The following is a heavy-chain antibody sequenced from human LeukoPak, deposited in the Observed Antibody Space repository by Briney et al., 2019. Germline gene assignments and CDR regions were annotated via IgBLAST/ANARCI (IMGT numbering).Heavy chain of an antibody. V-gene: IGHV7-4-1*02. D-gene: IGHD3-10*01. Sequence: ASVKVSCKASGYTFTSYAMNWVRQAPGQGLEWMGWINTNTGNPTYAQGFTGRFVFSLDTSVSTAYLQISSLKAEDTAVYYCARVILWFGELFPAYYYGMGVWGQGTTVTVSS. J-gene: IGHJ6*02. CDR2: INTNTGNP. CDR3: ARVILWFGELFPAYYYGMGV. CDR1: GYTFTSYA.